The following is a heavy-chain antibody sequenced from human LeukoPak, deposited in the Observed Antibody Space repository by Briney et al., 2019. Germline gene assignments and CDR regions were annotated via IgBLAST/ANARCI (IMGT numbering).Heavy chain of an antibody. CDR2: TYYRSKWYN. CDR1: GDSVSSNSAA. D-gene: IGHD4-17*01. J-gene: IGHJ4*02. V-gene: IGHV6-1*01. CDR3: ANPARDFADSGAITW. Sequence: SQTLSLTCAISGDSVSSNSAAWNWIRQSPSRGLEWLGRTYYRSKWYNDYAVSVKSRITINPDTSKNQFSLKLTSVTAADTAVYYCANPARDFADSGAITWWGQGTLVTVSS.